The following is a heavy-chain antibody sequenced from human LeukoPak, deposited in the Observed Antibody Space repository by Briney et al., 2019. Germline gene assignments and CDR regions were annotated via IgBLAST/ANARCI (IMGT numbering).Heavy chain of an antibody. CDR3: ARAKDGDDHPGDY. D-gene: IGHD4-17*01. Sequence: PGGSLRLSCAASGFTFSSYSMNWVRQAPGKGLEWVSYISSRSTSIYYANSVRGRFTISRGNAKNSLYLQMNSLRDEDTAVYSCARAKDGDDHPGDYWGQGTLVTVSS. CDR1: GFTFSSYS. V-gene: IGHV3-48*02. CDR2: ISSRSTSI. J-gene: IGHJ4*02.